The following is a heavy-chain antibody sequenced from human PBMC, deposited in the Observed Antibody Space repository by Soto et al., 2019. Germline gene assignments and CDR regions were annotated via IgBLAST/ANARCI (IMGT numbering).Heavy chain of an antibody. CDR1: GYTFTSYN. D-gene: IGHD2-21*02. V-gene: IGHV1-8*01. J-gene: IGHJ5*02. Sequence: ASVKVSCKASGYTFTSYNINWVRQAPGQGLEWVAGSNSNSGNSDHAQKFQGRLTVTRDTSISTAYMELSSLRSDDTAVYYCARAGVACGGDCGWFDPWGQGTLVTVSS. CDR3: ARAGVACGGDCGWFDP. CDR2: SNSNSGNS.